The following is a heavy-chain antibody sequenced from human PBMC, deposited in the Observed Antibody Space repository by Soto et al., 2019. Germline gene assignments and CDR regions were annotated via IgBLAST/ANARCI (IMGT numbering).Heavy chain of an antibody. CDR1: GFNFDDFA. CDR2: ISWNSGSV. CDR3: ARLKTIFRYNDAFDI. D-gene: IGHD3-3*01. V-gene: IGHV3-9*01. J-gene: IGHJ3*02. Sequence: PGGSLRLSCAASGFNFDDFAIHWVRQAPGKGLEWVSSISWNSGSVRYADSVQGRFTISRDNAKNSLYLQMSSLRPEDTALYYCARLKTIFRYNDAFDIWGQGTMVTVSS.